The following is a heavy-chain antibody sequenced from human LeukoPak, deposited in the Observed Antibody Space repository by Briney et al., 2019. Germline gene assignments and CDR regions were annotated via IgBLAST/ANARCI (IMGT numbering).Heavy chain of an antibody. CDR2: ISSSGSTI. CDR1: GFTFSSYE. V-gene: IGHV3-48*03. D-gene: IGHD5-24*01. J-gene: IGHJ4*02. CDR3: ARLEMATITLDY. Sequence: GGSLRFSCEASGFTFSSYEMNWVRQALGKGLEWVSYISSSGSTIYYADSVKGRFTISRDNAKNSLYLQMNSLRAEDTTVYYCARLEMATITLDYWGQGTLIAVSS.